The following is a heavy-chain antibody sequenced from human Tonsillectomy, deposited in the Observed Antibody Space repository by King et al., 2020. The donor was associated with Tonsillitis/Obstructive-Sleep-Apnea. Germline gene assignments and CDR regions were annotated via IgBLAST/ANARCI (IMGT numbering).Heavy chain of an antibody. V-gene: IGHV3-73*02. D-gene: IGHD2-8*01. CDR3: YIRATVDARLSGVDY. J-gene: IGHJ4*02. CDR1: GFTLSGSA. CDR2: IRSKAHSYAT. Sequence: VQLVESGGGLVQPGGSLKLSCAASGFTLSGSAVHWVRQASGKGLEWVGRIRSKAHSYATAYAESVKGRFTISRDDSNNTAYLQMNSLKTEDTAVYYCYIRATVDARLSGVDYWGQGTLVSVSS.